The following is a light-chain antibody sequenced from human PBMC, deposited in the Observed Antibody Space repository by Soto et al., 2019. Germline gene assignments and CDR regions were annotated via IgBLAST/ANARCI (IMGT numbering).Light chain of an antibody. J-gene: IGKJ1*01. CDR3: QQYNEWPLWT. CDR2: GAS. Sequence: EIALTQSPLTLSVAPGETATLSYRASQSVSSSLAWYQQRPGQPPRLLMSGASNRASGIPARFSGSGSGTEFTLTISRLQLEDFAVYYCQQYNEWPLWTFGQGNRVEIK. V-gene: IGKV3-15*01. CDR1: QSVSSS.